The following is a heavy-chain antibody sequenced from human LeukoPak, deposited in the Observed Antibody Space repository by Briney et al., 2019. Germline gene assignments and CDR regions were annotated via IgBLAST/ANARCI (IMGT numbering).Heavy chain of an antibody. V-gene: IGHV3-23*01. CDR3: AKVTEPYRPPTDFDY. J-gene: IGHJ4*02. Sequence: GGSLRLSCAASGFTFSSYAMSWVRQAPGKGLEWVSAISGSGGSTYYADSVKGRFTIPRDNSKNTLYLQMNSLRAEDTAVYYCAKVTEPYRPPTDFDYWGQGTLVTVSS. D-gene: IGHD2-21*01. CDR2: ISGSGGST. CDR1: GFTFSSYA.